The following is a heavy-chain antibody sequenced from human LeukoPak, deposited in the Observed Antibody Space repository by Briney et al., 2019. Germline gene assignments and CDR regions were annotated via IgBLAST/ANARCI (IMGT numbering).Heavy chain of an antibody. CDR1: GFTFSTYW. D-gene: IGHD2-21*02. CDR2: INQDASEI. CDR3: ATDRDNSDWQKRFDS. J-gene: IGHJ4*02. Sequence: GGSLRLSCAASGFTFSTYWMNWYRQAPGKGLEWVGNINQDASEINYVDSVRGRFIISRDNAKNSLHLQMNSLRAEDTAVYYCATDRDNSDWQKRFDSWGQGTLVTV. V-gene: IGHV3-7*01.